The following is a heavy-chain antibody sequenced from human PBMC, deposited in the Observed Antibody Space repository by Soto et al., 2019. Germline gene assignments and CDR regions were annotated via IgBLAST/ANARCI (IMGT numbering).Heavy chain of an antibody. Sequence: ASVKVSCKASGYTFTGYYMHCVRQAPGQGLEWMGWINPNSGGTNYAQKFQGWVTMTRDTSISTAYMELSRLRSDDTAVYYCARDSGTYYDFWSGPVGYYYYYYMDVWXKGTTVTVSS. V-gene: IGHV1-2*04. D-gene: IGHD3-3*01. CDR3: ARDSGTYYDFWSGPVGYYYYYYMDV. CDR2: INPNSGGT. J-gene: IGHJ6*03. CDR1: GYTFTGYY.